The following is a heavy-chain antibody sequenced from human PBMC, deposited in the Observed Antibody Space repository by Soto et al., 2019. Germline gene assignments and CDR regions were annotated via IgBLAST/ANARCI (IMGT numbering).Heavy chain of an antibody. CDR3: ARLDRGFWSGHNWFDP. D-gene: IGHD3-3*01. Sequence: ASVKVSCKASGYTFTSYGISWVRQAPGQGLEWMGWISAYNGNTNYAQKLQGRVTMTTDTSTSTAYMGLRSLRSDDTAVYYCARLDRGFWSGHNWFDPWGQGTLVTLSS. V-gene: IGHV1-18*01. J-gene: IGHJ5*02. CDR1: GYTFTSYG. CDR2: ISAYNGNT.